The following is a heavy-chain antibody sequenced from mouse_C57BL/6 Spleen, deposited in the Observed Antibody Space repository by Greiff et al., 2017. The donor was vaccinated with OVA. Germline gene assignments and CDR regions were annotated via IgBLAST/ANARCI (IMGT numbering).Heavy chain of an antibody. Sequence: QVQLQQPGAELVRPGSSVKLSCKASGYTFTSYWMDWVKQRPGQGLEWIGNIYPSDSETHYNQKFKDKATLTVDKSSSTAYMQLSSLTSEDSAVYYCARKGAGYFDCWGQGATLTVSS. V-gene: IGHV1-61*01. CDR2: IYPSDSET. D-gene: IGHD4-1*01. CDR1: GYTFTSYW. CDR3: ARKGAGYFDC. J-gene: IGHJ2*01.